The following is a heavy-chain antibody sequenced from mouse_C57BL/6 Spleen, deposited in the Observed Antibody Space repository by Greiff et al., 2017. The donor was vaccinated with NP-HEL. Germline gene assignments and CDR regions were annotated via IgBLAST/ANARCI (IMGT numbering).Heavy chain of an antibody. Sequence: QVQLQQPGAELVMPGASVKLSCKASGYTFTSYWMHWVKQRPGQGLEWIGEIDPSDSYTNYNQKFKGKSTLTVDKSSSTAYMQLSSLTSADSAVYYCARSAYYYGSSYWGQGTTLTVSS. J-gene: IGHJ2*01. CDR1: GYTFTSYW. V-gene: IGHV1-69*01. CDR3: ARSAYYYGSSY. D-gene: IGHD1-1*01. CDR2: IDPSDSYT.